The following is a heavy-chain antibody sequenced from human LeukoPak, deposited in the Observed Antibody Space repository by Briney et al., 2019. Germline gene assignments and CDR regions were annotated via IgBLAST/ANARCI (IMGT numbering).Heavy chain of an antibody. CDR1: GGSISSTYW. CDR3: ASGEGMTTVTFFDY. D-gene: IGHD4-17*01. V-gene: IGHV4-4*02. J-gene: IGHJ4*02. CDR2: IYHTGST. Sequence: SGTLSLTCAVSGGSISSTYWWNWVRQPPGKGLEWIGEIYHTGSTNYNPSLKSRVTISVGTSKNQFSLKVSSVTAADTAVYYCASGEGMTTVTFFDYWGQGTLVTVSS.